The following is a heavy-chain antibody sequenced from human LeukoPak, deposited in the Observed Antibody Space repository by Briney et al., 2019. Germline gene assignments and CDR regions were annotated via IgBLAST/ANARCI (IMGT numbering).Heavy chain of an antibody. Sequence: PSETLSLTCAVYGGSFSGYYWSWIRQPPGKGLEWIGEINHSGSTNYNPSLKSRVTISVDTSKNQFSLKLSSVTAADTAVYYCARAPPSIVVVPAPYYYYGMDVWGKGTTVTVSS. CDR1: GGSFSGYY. D-gene: IGHD2-2*01. V-gene: IGHV4-34*01. CDR3: ARAPPSIVVVPAPYYYYGMDV. J-gene: IGHJ6*04. CDR2: INHSGST.